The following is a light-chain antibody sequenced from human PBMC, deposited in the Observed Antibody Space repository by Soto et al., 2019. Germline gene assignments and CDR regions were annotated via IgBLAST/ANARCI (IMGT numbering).Light chain of an antibody. Sequence: QAVVTQPASVSGSPGQSITISCTGTSSDVGKYNYVSWYQQHPAKAPKLMIFEVSNRPSGVSNRFSGSKSGNTASLTISGLQAEDEAEYYCSSYTGSSINTVVFGGGTQLTVL. CDR1: SSDVGKYNY. CDR2: EVS. V-gene: IGLV2-14*01. CDR3: SSYTGSSINTVV. J-gene: IGLJ2*01.